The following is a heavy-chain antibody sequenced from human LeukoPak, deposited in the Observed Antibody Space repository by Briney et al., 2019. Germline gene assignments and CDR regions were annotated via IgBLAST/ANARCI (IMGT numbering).Heavy chain of an antibody. V-gene: IGHV3-30*04. Sequence: GGSLRLSCAASGFTFNNYALHWVRQPPGKGLEWVALISSDGGEKFYLDSVKGRFTISTDNSRNTLYLQMNSLRPEDTAVYYCARATGISLPASRYLGCWGQGTLVSVSS. J-gene: IGHJ4*02. CDR1: GFTFNNYA. CDR2: ISSDGGEK. D-gene: IGHD3-9*01. CDR3: ARATGISLPASRYLGC.